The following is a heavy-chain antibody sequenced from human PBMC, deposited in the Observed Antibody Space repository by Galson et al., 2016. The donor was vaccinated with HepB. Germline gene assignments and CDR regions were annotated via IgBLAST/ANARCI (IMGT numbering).Heavy chain of an antibody. V-gene: IGHV6-1*01. CDR3: ARVQMLGRGLDL. Sequence: CAISGDSVSNNIVAWNWIRQSPSRGLEWLGRTYYRSKWSNDYAVSVASRITINPDTSKNHFSLQLNSVTPEDTAVYYCARVQMLGRGLDLWGQGTTVTVSS. CDR2: TYYRSKWSN. CDR1: GDSVSNNIVA. D-gene: IGHD2-8*01. J-gene: IGHJ6*01.